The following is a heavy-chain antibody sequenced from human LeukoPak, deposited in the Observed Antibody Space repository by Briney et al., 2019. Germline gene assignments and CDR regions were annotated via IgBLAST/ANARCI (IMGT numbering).Heavy chain of an antibody. CDR3: ARDGGYSYGYFDY. D-gene: IGHD5-18*01. V-gene: IGHV4-59*01. J-gene: IGHJ4*02. CDR1: GGSISSYY. Sequence: SETLSLTCTVSGGSISSYYWSWIRQPPGKGLEWIGYIYYSGSTNYNPSLKSRVTISVDTSKNQFSLMLSSVPAADTAVYYCARDGGYSYGYFDYWGQGTLVTVSS. CDR2: IYYSGST.